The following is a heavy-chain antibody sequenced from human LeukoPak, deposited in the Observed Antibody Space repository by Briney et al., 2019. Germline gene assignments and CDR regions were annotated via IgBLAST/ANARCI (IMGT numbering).Heavy chain of an antibody. CDR3: ARSGVYSSGWYPLYYFDY. D-gene: IGHD6-19*01. CDR2: IYYSGST. CDR1: GGSISSSSYY. Sequence: SETLSLTCTVSGGSISSSSYYWGWIRQPPGKGLGWIGSIYYSGSTYYNPSLKSRITISVDTSKNQFSLKLSSVTAADTAVYYCARSGVYSSGWYPLYYFDYWGQGTLVTVSS. V-gene: IGHV4-39*07. J-gene: IGHJ4*02.